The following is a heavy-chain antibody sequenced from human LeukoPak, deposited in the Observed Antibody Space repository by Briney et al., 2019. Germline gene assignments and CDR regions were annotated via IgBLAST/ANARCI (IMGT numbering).Heavy chain of an antibody. CDR2: IYHSGST. Sequence: SETLSLTCAVSGGSISSSNWWSWVRQPPGKGLEWIGEIYHSGSTNYNPSLKSRVTISVDKSKNQFSLKLSSVTAADTAVYYCARDHYDILTGYYDAFDIWGQGTMVTVSS. CDR1: GGSISSSNW. D-gene: IGHD3-9*01. CDR3: ARDHYDILTGYYDAFDI. V-gene: IGHV4-4*02. J-gene: IGHJ3*02.